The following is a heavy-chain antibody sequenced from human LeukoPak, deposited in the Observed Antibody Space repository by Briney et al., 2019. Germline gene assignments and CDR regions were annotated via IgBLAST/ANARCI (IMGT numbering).Heavy chain of an antibody. V-gene: IGHV4-31*03. Sequence: PSETLSLTCTVSGGSISNGGHYWDWIRQHPGRGLEWIGYIYYSGTTYYNPSLKGRVTISLDTSKNQFSLKLSSVTAADTAVYYCARAHQSGYDNCLDPWGQGTLVTVSS. D-gene: IGHD3-3*01. J-gene: IGHJ5*02. CDR3: ARAHQSGYDNCLDP. CDR2: IYYSGTT. CDR1: GGSISNGGHY.